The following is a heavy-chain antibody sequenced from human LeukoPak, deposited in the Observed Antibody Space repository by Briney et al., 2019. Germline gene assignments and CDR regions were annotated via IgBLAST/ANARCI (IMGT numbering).Heavy chain of an antibody. D-gene: IGHD3-16*01. CDR1: GYTFTSYG. V-gene: IGHV1-8*01. Sequence: ASVRVSCTASGYTFTSYGINWVRQATGQGLEWMGFMNPNSGNTGYAQKVQSRVTMTTDTSISTAYMELSGLRSEDTAVYYCARGLRGYWFDPWGQGTLVTVSS. CDR3: ARGLRGYWFDP. CDR2: MNPNSGNT. J-gene: IGHJ5*02.